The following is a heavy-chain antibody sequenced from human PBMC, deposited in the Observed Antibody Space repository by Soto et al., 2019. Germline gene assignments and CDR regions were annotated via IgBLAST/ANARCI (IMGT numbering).Heavy chain of an antibody. Sequence: PSETLSLTCTVSGDSISSGDYYWSWVRQPPGKGLEWIGHIFYSGSTSYNPSLKSRVTILVDKSKNQFSLKLSSVTAADTAVYYCARGRYNRYYFDYWGQGTQVTVSS. CDR3: ARGRYNRYYFDY. D-gene: IGHD2-2*02. J-gene: IGHJ4*02. CDR2: IFYSGST. V-gene: IGHV4-30-4*01. CDR1: GDSISSGDYY.